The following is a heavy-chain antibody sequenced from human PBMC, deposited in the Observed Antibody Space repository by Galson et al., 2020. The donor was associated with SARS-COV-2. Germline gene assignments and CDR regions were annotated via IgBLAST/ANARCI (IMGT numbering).Heavy chain of an antibody. CDR1: GGSISSGSYY. D-gene: IGHD3-10*01. J-gene: IGHJ6*02. CDR2: IYTSGSN. V-gene: IGHV4-61*02. CDR3: AREFGELLISLRYYYYGMDV. Sequence: SETLSLTCTVSGGSISSGSYYWSWIRQPAGKGLEWIGRIYTSGSNNYNPSLKSRVTISVDTSKNQFSLKLSSVTAADTAMYYCAREFGELLISLRYYYYGMDVWGQGTTVTVSS.